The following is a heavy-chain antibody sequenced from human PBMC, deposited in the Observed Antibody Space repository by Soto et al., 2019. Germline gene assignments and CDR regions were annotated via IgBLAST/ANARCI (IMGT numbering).Heavy chain of an antibody. CDR2: IYYSGST. V-gene: IGHV4-59*01. D-gene: IGHD5-12*01. CDR3: ARNGGDSGYDYAFDI. J-gene: IGHJ3*02. CDR1: GGSISSYY. Sequence: SETLSLTCTVSGGSISSYYWSWIRQPSGKGLEWIGYIYYSGSTNYNPSLKSRVTISVDTSKNQFSLKLSSVTAADTAVYYCARNGGDSGYDYAFDIWGQGTMVTVSS.